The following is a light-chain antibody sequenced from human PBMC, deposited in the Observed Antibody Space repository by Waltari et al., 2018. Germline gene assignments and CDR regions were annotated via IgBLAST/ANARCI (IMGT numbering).Light chain of an antibody. J-gene: IGLJ2*01. CDR1: SLRSYY. CDR3: HSRDASGVGGS. V-gene: IGLV3-19*01. Sequence: SSELTQDPTVSVAMGQTVRITCQGASLRSYYASGYQQTPGQAPILVIFDKNNRPSGGPDRFSGSSSDNTAVLTITGAQAEDEASYYCHSRDASGVGGSFGGGTKLTVL. CDR2: DKN.